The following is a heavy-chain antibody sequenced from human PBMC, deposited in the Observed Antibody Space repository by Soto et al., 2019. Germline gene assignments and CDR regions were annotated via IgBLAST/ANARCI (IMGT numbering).Heavy chain of an antibody. V-gene: IGHV2-5*02. Sequence: SGPTLVNPTQTLTLTCTFSGFSLSTSGVGVGWIRQPPGKALEWLALIYWDDDYRYSPSLKSRLTITKDTSKNQVVLTMTNMDPVDTATYYCAHTNLLASVITTSFDYWGQGTLVTVSS. J-gene: IGHJ4*02. CDR2: IYWDDDY. CDR1: GFSLSTSGVG. CDR3: AHTNLLASVITTSFDY. D-gene: IGHD3-22*01.